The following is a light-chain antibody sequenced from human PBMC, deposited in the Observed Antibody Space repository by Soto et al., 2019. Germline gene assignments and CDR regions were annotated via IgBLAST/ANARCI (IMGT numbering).Light chain of an antibody. V-gene: IGLV2-8*01. CDR3: VSFAGATYV. Sequence: QSVLTQPPSASGSPGQSVTISCTGTSSDVGACIFVSWYQQHPGKAPKLLVYDVNRRPRGVPDRVFGSKSGNTAQLTVSVLQADDEADHYYVSFAGATYVFGTGTKITV. CDR2: DVN. J-gene: IGLJ1*01. CDR1: SSDVGACIF.